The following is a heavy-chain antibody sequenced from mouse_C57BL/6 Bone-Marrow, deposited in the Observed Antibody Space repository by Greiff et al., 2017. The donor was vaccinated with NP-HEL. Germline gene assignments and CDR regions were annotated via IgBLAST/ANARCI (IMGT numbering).Heavy chain of an antibody. V-gene: IGHV5-12*01. CDR3: ARQGGKRYFDV. J-gene: IGHJ1*03. CDR1: GFTFSDYY. Sequence: EVKLVESGGGLVQPGGSLKLSCAASGFTFSDYYMYWVRQTPEKRLEWVAYISNGGGSTYYPDTVKGRFTISRDNAKNTLYLQMSRLKSEDTAMYYCARQGGKRYFDVWGTGTTVTVSS. D-gene: IGHD1-1*02. CDR2: ISNGGGST.